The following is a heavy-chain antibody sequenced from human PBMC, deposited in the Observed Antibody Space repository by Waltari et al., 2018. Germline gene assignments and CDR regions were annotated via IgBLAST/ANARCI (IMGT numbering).Heavy chain of an antibody. Sequence: EVQLVESGGGLVKPGGSLRLSCAASGFTFSSYSMNWVRQAPGKGLEWVSSISSSSSYIYYADSVKGRFTISRDNAKHSLYLQMNSLRAEDTAVYYCARVYGGKRGEYYFDYWGQGTLVTVSS. V-gene: IGHV3-21*01. D-gene: IGHD2-15*01. CDR2: ISSSSSYI. CDR1: GFTFSSYS. CDR3: ARVYGGKRGEYYFDY. J-gene: IGHJ4*02.